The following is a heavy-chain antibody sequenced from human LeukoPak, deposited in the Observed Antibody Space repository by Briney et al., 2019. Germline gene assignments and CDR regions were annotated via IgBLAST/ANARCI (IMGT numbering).Heavy chain of an antibody. CDR1: GFTFSSYD. J-gene: IGHJ4*02. CDR3: AKEQQLVSDFDY. D-gene: IGHD6-13*01. Sequence: GGSLRLSCAASGFTFSSYDMTWVRQTPGKGLEWVALISRSGGTTYYADSVKGRFTISRDNSKNTLYLQMNSLRAEDTAVYYCAKEQQLVSDFDYWGQGTLVTVSS. CDR2: ISRSGGTT. V-gene: IGHV3-23*01.